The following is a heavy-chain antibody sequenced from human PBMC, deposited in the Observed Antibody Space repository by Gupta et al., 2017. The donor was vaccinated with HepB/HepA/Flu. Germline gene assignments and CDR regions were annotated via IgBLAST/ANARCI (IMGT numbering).Heavy chain of an antibody. CDR2: TSHDGSTK. J-gene: IGHJ4*02. CDR1: GFTFSSFG. Sequence: QVQMVESGGGVVQPGTSLRLSCAVSGFTFSSFGMHWVRQAPGKGLEWVAMTSHDGSTKQCVDSVKGRFTISRDSSKNTLYLQMNSLRSEDTAVYYCARWGNHNDLDYWGQGTPVTVSS. CDR3: ARWGNHNDLDY. D-gene: IGHD1-14*01. V-gene: IGHV3-30*03.